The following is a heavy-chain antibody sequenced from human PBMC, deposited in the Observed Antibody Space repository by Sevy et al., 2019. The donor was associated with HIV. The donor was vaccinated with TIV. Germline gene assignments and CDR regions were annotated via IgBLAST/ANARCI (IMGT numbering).Heavy chain of an antibody. V-gene: IGHV1-69*13. CDR1: GGTFSNYG. D-gene: IGHD1-1*01. CDR3: ATSGTTGTTSHLDF. Sequence: ASVKVSCKASGGTFSNYGFHWVRQAPGQGLEWMGGIIPIFGTPNYAQQFQGRVTITADGSTSTAYMELSSLTSDYTAVYYCATSGTTGTTSHLDFWGPGTLVTVSS. J-gene: IGHJ4*02. CDR2: IIPIFGTP.